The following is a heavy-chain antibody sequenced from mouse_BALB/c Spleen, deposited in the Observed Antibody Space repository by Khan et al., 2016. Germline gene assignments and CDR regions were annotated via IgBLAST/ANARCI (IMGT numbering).Heavy chain of an antibody. V-gene: IGHV1S41*01. CDR1: GYTFTNYW. D-gene: IGHD2-14*01. CDR2: IAPGSGST. Sequence: DLVKPGASVKLSCKASGYTFTNYWINWIKQRPGQGLEWIGRIAPGSGSTYYNEMFKGKATLTVHPSSSTAYIQRSSLASEDSAVYFCAREVRNFDVWGAGTTVNVSS. J-gene: IGHJ1*01. CDR3: AREVRNFDV.